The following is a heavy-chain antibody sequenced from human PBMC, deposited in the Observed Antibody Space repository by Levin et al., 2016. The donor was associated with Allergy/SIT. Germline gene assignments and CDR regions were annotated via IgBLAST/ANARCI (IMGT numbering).Heavy chain of an antibody. D-gene: IGHD6-19*01. J-gene: IGHJ3*01. CDR3: ARDGRAVAGPDHFDF. CDR1: GFTFSHYE. Sequence: GESLKISCVTSGFTFSHYEMQWVRQAPGKGLDWLAYITGRGDVIYYGDSVRSRFTISRDNGNNSVYLQMNSLEADDTAMYHCARDGRAVAGPDHFDFWGPGTKVTVS. CDR2: ITGRGDVI. V-gene: IGHV3-48*03.